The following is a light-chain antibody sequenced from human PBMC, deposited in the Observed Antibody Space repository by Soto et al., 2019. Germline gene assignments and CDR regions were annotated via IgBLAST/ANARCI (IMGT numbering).Light chain of an antibody. J-gene: IGKJ3*01. CDR3: PKYGRSPIFT. V-gene: IGKV3-20*01. CDR1: QSVSSSY. Sequence: EIVLTQSPGTLSLSPGERATLSCRASQSVSSSYLAWYQQKPGQAPRLLIYGASSRATGIPDRFSGSGSGTDFTLTISRLEPEDFAVYYCPKYGRSPIFTFGPGTKVDIK. CDR2: GAS.